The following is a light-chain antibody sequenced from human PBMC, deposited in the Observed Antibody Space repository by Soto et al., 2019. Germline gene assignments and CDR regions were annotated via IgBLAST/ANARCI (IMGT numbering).Light chain of an antibody. CDR1: SSDVSGYNF. V-gene: IGLV2-14*01. CDR3: SSKTSSSTLL. CDR2: EVS. Sequence: QSALTQPASVSGSPGQSITISCTGTSSDVSGYNFVSWYQQHPGKAPKLIISEVSTRPSGVSNRFSGSKSGNTASLTISGLQAEDEADYYCSSKTSSSTLLFGGGTKVTVL. J-gene: IGLJ2*01.